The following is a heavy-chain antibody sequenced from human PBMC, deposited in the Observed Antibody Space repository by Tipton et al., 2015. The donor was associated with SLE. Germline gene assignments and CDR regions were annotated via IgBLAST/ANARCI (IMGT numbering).Heavy chain of an antibody. CDR2: IYYSGST. V-gene: IGHV4-59*08. D-gene: IGHD3-3*01. J-gene: IGHJ3*02. CDR3: ARGPGSKSGEAFDI. CDR1: GGSIGTDY. Sequence: TLSLTCTVSGGSIGTDYWSWIRQPPGKGLEWIGYIYYSGSTKYNPSLKSRVTISVDTSKNQFSLKVSSVAAADTAVYYCARGPGSKSGEAFDIWGQGTMVTVSS.